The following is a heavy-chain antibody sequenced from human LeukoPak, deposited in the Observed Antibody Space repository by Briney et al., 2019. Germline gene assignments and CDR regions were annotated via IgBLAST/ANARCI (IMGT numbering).Heavy chain of an antibody. Sequence: PGGSLRLSCTASGFTLSSYEMSWIRQAPGKGLEWVSSISSSGNTIYYADSVKGRFTISRDNAKNSLSLQMNSLRAEDTAVYYCARFLEWLFPFDYWGQGTLVTVSS. CDR1: GFTLSSYE. D-gene: IGHD3-3*01. CDR2: ISSSGNTI. V-gene: IGHV3-11*04. J-gene: IGHJ4*02. CDR3: ARFLEWLFPFDY.